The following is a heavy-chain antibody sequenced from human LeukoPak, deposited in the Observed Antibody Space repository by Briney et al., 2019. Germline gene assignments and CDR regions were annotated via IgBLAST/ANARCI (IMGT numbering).Heavy chain of an antibody. Sequence: GGSLRLSCAASGFTFSSYAMRWVRQAPGKGLEWVSAIGSGSGGTTIYADSVKGRFTISRDNSKNTLYLQMGSLRDEDTAVYYCAKNYESGRGVPYGMDVWGQGTTVTVSS. CDR2: IGSGSGGTT. V-gene: IGHV3-23*01. CDR3: AKNYESGRGVPYGMDV. J-gene: IGHJ6*02. CDR1: GFTFSSYA. D-gene: IGHD3-10*01.